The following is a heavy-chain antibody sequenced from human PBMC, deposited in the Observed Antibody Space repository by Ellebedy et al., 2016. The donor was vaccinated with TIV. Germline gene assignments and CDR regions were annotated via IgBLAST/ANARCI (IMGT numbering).Heavy chain of an antibody. Sequence: GESLKISXAASGFTFSSYSMNWVRQAPGKGLEWVSYISSSSSTIYNADSVKGRFTISRDNAKNSLYLQMNSLRDEDTAVYYCATLADCGGGSCYSADYWGQGTLVTVSS. D-gene: IGHD2-15*01. CDR1: GFTFSSYS. V-gene: IGHV3-48*02. J-gene: IGHJ4*02. CDR2: ISSSSSTI. CDR3: ATLADCGGGSCYSADY.